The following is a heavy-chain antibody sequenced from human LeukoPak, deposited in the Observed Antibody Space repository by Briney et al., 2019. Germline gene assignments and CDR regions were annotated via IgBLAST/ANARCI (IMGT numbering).Heavy chain of an antibody. CDR1: GYTFTGSY. J-gene: IGHJ4*02. CDR2: INPNSGVT. V-gene: IGHV1-2*06. Sequence: ASVKVSCMASGYTFTGSYIHWVRQAPGQGLEWMGRINPNSGVTIYAQKFQGRVTLTRDTSITTAYMELSSLRSDDTAVYYCARTDGVDYWGQGTLVTVSS. D-gene: IGHD4-17*01. CDR3: ARTDGVDY.